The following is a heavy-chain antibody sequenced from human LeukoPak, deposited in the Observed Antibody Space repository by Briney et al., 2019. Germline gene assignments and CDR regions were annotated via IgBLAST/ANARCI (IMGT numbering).Heavy chain of an antibody. CDR3: ARRRYYYDSSGYYYYYGMDV. D-gene: IGHD3-22*01. CDR1: GFTFSSYS. Sequence: PGGSLRLSCAASGFTFSSYSRNWVRQAPGKGLEWVSYISSSSSTIYYADSVKGRFTISRDNAKNSLYLQMNSLRAEDTAVYYCARRRYYYDSSGYYYYYGMDVWGQGTTVTVSS. J-gene: IGHJ6*02. V-gene: IGHV3-48*01. CDR2: ISSSSSTI.